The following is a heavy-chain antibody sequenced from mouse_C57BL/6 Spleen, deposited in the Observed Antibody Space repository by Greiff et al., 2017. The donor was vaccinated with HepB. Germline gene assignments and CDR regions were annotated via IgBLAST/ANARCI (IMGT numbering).Heavy chain of an antibody. D-gene: IGHD2-5*01. CDR3: ARHEDYYSNEAYAMDY. Sequence: VHLVESGAELVKPGASVKLSCKASGYTFTEYTIHWVKQRSGQGLEWIGWFYPGSGSIKYNEKFKDKATLTADKSSSTVYMELSRLTSEDSAVYFCARHEDYYSNEAYAMDYWGQGTSVTVSS. J-gene: IGHJ4*01. CDR1: GYTFTEYT. V-gene: IGHV1-62-2*01. CDR2: FYPGSGSI.